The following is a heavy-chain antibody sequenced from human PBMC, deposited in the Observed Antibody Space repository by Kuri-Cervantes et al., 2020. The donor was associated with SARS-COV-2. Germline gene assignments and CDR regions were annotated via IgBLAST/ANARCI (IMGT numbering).Heavy chain of an antibody. D-gene: IGHD5-24*01. J-gene: IGHJ4*02. CDR1: GFTFSSYS. Sequence: ETLSLTCAASGFTFSSYSMNWVRQATGKGLEWVSAIGTAGDTYYPGSVKGRFTISRENAKNSLYLQMTSLRAGDTAVYYCARETSEMATIGYWGQGTLVTVSS. V-gene: IGHV3-13*01. CDR3: ARETSEMATIGY. CDR2: IGTAGDT.